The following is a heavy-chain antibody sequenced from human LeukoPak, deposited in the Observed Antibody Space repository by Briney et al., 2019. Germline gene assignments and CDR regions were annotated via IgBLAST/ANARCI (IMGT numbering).Heavy chain of an antibody. Sequence: GGSLRLSCAASGFTFSNYGMHWVRQAPGKGLEWVAFIRSDGSNKYHPDSVKGRFTISRDNSKNTLYLQMNSLRAEDTAVYHCAKDYEWSFDYWGQGTLVTVSS. CDR2: IRSDGSNK. V-gene: IGHV3-30*02. CDR3: AKDYEWSFDY. CDR1: GFTFSNYG. J-gene: IGHJ4*02. D-gene: IGHD2-8*01.